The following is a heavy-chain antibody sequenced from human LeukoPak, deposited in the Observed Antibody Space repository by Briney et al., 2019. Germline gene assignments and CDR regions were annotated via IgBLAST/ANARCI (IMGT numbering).Heavy chain of an antibody. D-gene: IGHD1-7*01. J-gene: IGHJ6*02. V-gene: IGHV1-69*04. CDR1: GGTFSSYA. Sequence: SVKVSCKASGGTFSSYAISWVRQAPGQGLEWMGRIIPILGIANYAQEFQGRVTITADKSTSTAYMELSSLRSEDTAVYYCARDRTGTTSGYYYGMDVWGQGTTVTVSS. CDR2: IIPILGIA. CDR3: ARDRTGTTSGYYYGMDV.